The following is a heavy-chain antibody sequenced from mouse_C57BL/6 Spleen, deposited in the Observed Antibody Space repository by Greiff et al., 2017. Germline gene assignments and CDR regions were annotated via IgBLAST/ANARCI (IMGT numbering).Heavy chain of an antibody. J-gene: IGHJ2*01. D-gene: IGHD1-1*01. CDR2: IYPGSGST. V-gene: IGHV1-55*01. CDR3: ARTYGSKYYGDY. Sequence: QVQLQQPGAELVKPGASVKMSCKASGYTFTSYWITWVKQRPGQGLEWIGDIYPGSGSTNYNEKFKSKATLTVDTSSSTAYMQLSSLTSEDSAVHYGARTYGSKYYGDYWGQGTTRTVSS. CDR1: GYTFTSYW.